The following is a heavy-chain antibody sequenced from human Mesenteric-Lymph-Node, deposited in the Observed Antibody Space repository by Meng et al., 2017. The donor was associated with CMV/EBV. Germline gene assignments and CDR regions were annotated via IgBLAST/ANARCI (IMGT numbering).Heavy chain of an antibody. Sequence: GESLKISCAASGFTFNNYWMSWVRQAPGKGLEWVSNIFSGGSDTCYVDSVKGRFTISRDNAKNSLYLQVNNLRAEDTAVYYCARGAVPAAIGYWGQGTLVTVSS. CDR2: IFSGGSDT. V-gene: IGHV3-21*04. J-gene: IGHJ4*02. CDR3: ARGAVPAAIGY. CDR1: GFTFNNYW. D-gene: IGHD2-2*01.